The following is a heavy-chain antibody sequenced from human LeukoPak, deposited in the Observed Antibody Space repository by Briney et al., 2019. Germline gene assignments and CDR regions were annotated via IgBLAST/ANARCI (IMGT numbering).Heavy chain of an antibody. J-gene: IGHJ4*02. CDR2: ISGNSADI. V-gene: IGHV3-11*05. CDR1: GFTFTDYY. Sequence: GGSLRLSCVVSGFTFTDYYMTWVRQAPGKGLEWLSHISGNSADINYLDSVRGRFTISRDNAKNSLYLQMNSLRVEDTAVYYCTRDPRRLDYLGQGTLVTVSS. CDR3: TRDPRRLDY.